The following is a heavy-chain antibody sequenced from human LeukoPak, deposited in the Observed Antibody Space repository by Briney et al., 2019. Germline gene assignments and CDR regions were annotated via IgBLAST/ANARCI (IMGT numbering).Heavy chain of an antibody. CDR3: ARVTIFGVVATFDC. V-gene: IGHV3-74*01. D-gene: IGHD3-3*01. Sequence: GGSLRLSCAASGFTFSSYWMHWVRQAPGKGLVWVSRINSDGRSTSYADSVKGRFTISRDSAKNTLYLQMNSLRAEDTAVYYCARVTIFGVVATFDCWGQGTLVTVSS. CDR2: INSDGRST. J-gene: IGHJ4*02. CDR1: GFTFSSYW.